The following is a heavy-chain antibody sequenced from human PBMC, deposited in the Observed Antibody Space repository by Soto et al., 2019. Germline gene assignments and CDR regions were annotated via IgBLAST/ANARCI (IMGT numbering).Heavy chain of an antibody. CDR2: IHYSGST. CDR3: ARGGLTTVHY. J-gene: IGHJ4*02. D-gene: IGHD4-17*01. CDR1: GGSISSDDYY. Sequence: QVQLQESGPGLVKPSQTLSLTCTVSGGSISSDDYYWTWIRQPPGKGLEWIGYIHYSGSTYYNPSLKNRVTITLDTSKKQFSLKLSSVTAADTAVYYCARGGLTTVHYWGQGTLVTVSS. V-gene: IGHV4-30-4*01.